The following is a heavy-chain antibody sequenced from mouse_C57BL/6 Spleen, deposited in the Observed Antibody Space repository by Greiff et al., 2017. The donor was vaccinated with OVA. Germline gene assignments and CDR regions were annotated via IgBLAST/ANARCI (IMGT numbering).Heavy chain of an antibody. CDR3: ASSHLYYFDY. CDR1: GFTFSSYG. J-gene: IGHJ2*01. Sequence: EVKLVESGGDLVKPGGSLKLSCAASGFTFSSYGMSWVRQTPDKRLEWVATISSGGSYTYYPDSVKGRFTISRDNAKNTLYLQMSSLKSEDTAIYYGASSHLYYFDYWGQGTTLTVSS. CDR2: ISSGGSYT. V-gene: IGHV5-6*02. D-gene: IGHD6-1*01.